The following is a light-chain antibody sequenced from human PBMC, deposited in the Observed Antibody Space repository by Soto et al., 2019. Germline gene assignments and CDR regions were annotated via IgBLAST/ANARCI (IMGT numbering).Light chain of an antibody. V-gene: IGKV3-15*01. CDR2: GAS. J-gene: IGKJ4*01. CDR1: QSVSSN. CDR3: QQGLT. Sequence: EIVMTQSPATLSVSPGERATLSCRASQSVSSNLVWYQQKPGQAPRLLSYGASTRATDIPARFSGSGSGTEFTLTISSLQSEDFAVYYCQQGLTFGGGTKVDIK.